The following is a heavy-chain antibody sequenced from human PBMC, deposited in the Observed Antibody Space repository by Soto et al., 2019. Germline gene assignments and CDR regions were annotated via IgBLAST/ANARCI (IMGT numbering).Heavy chain of an antibody. CDR1: GGSFSGYY. J-gene: IGHJ5*02. CDR2: INHSGST. D-gene: IGHD1-1*01. CDR3: ARRTRRNNRNTGPVGIWFDP. V-gene: IGHV4-34*01. Sequence: PSETLSLTCAVYGGSFSGYYWSWIRQPPGKGLEWIGEINHSGSTNYNPSLKSRVTISVDTSKNQFSLKLSSVTAADTAVYYCARRTRRNNRNTGPVGIWFDPWGQGTLVTVS.